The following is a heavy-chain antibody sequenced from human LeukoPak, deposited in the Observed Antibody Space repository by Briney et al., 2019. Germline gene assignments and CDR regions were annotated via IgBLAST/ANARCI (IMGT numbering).Heavy chain of an antibody. V-gene: IGHV4-59*08. CDR1: GASVSSDY. CDR3: ARHPFQYPFDH. CDR2: IYHSGHT. D-gene: IGHD2/OR15-2a*01. J-gene: IGHJ5*02. Sequence: PSETLSLTCTVSGASVSSDYWSWIRQSPGKGLEWIGYIYHSGHTMSNPSLKSRVSLSLDTSNNQFSLKLSSVTAADTTVYYCARHPFQYPFDHWGQGTVVSVSS.